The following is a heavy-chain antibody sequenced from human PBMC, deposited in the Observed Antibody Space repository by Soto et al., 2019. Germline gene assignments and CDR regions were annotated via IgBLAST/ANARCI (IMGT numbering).Heavy chain of an antibody. CDR2: ISSSSSYI. D-gene: IGHD3-3*01. J-gene: IGHJ5*02. Sequence: GGSLRLSCAASGFTFSSYSMNWVRQAPGKGLEWVSSISSSSSYIYYADSLKGRFTISRDNAKNSLYLQINSMRAEDTAVYYCARCYDFWSGYANWFDPWGQGTLVTVSS. CDR1: GFTFSSYS. V-gene: IGHV3-21*01. CDR3: ARCYDFWSGYANWFDP.